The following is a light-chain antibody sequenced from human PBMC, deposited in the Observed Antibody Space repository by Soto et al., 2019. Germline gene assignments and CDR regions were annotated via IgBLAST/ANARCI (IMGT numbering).Light chain of an antibody. J-gene: IGLJ2*01. Sequence: QSVLTQPPSVSAAPGQKVTISCSGISSNIGNNYVSWYQQLPGTAPKLLIYENNKRPSGIPDRFSGSKSGTSATLGITGLQTGDEADYYCGTWDSSLSDVVFGGGTQLTVL. V-gene: IGLV1-51*02. CDR3: GTWDSSLSDVV. CDR2: ENN. CDR1: SSNIGNNY.